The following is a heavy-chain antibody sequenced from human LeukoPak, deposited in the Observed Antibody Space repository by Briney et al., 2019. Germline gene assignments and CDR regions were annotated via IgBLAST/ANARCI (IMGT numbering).Heavy chain of an antibody. Sequence: GGSLRLSCAASGFTVSSNYMSWVRQAPGKGLEWVSLIYSTGNTYYADSVRGRFTIYRDNSKNTLYLQMNSLRAEDTAVYYCARDSSYYYYYMDVWGKGTTVIVSS. V-gene: IGHV3-53*01. CDR2: IYSTGNT. CDR1: GFTVSSNY. CDR3: ARDSSYYYYYMDV. J-gene: IGHJ6*03.